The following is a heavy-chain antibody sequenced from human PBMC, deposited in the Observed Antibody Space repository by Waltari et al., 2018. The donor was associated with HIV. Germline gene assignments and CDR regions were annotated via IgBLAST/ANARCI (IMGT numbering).Heavy chain of an antibody. CDR3: ARASHYFVVSTFDGDYYFDL. CDR1: GFSVSNHW. V-gene: IGHV3-74*01. CDR2: VSGDGITR. Sequence: VQLVESGGGSIKTGGSLRLSCAASGFSVSNHWMDWVGQGPGKGLVWFDRVSGDGITRNYADAVKGRFVNSRDNARNTVYLHLNSLGVEDTAVYFCARASHYFVVSTFDGDYYFDLWGRGTRVAVSS. J-gene: IGHJ4*02. D-gene: IGHD2-15*01.